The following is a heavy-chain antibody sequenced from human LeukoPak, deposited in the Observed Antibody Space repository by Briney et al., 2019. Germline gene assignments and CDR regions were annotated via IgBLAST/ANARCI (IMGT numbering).Heavy chain of an antibody. CDR3: ARGDTAMVTYYYYYMDV. D-gene: IGHD5-18*01. J-gene: IGHJ6*03. V-gene: IGHV3-74*01. CDR1: GFTFSSYW. Sequence: GGSLRLSCAASGFTFSSYWMHWLRQAPGKGLVWVSRINSDGSNTSYADSVKGRFTISRDNAKNTLYLQMNSLRAEDTAVYYCARGDTAMVTYYYYYMDVWGKGTTVTVSS. CDR2: INSDGSNT.